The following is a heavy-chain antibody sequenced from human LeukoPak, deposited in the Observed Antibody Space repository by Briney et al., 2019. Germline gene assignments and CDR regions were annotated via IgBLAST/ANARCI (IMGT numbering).Heavy chain of an antibody. Sequence: PGGSLRLSCAASGFTFSSYAMHWVRQAPGQGLEYVSAISSNGGSTYYANSVKGRFTISRDNSKNTLYLQMCSLRAEDMAVYYCARGGYYYDSSGYIRELDYWGREPWSPSPQ. J-gene: IGHJ4*02. CDR3: ARGGYYYDSSGYIRELDY. D-gene: IGHD3-22*01. CDR1: GFTFSSYA. CDR2: ISSNGGST. V-gene: IGHV3-64*01.